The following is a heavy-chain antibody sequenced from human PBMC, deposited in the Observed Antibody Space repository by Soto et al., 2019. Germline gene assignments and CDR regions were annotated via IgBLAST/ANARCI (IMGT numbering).Heavy chain of an antibody. CDR1: GYTFTSSG. Sequence: QVQLVQSGAEVKKPGASVKVSCKASGYTFTSSGISWVRQAPGQGLEWMGWISAYNGNTNYAQKIQGRVTMTTDTSPSTAHKELRSLTSDDTAVYYFSRCGFSSGWFSDDAFDIWGQGTIVTVSS. CDR2: ISAYNGNT. J-gene: IGHJ3*02. D-gene: IGHD6-19*01. V-gene: IGHV1-18*01. CDR3: SRCGFSSGWFSDDAFDI.